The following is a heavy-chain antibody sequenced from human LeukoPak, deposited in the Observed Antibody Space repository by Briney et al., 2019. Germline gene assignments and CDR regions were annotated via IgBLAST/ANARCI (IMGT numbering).Heavy chain of an antibody. CDR3: ARGGTTVTTNYFDY. J-gene: IGHJ4*02. CDR1: GGSFSGYY. Sequence: SETLSLTCAVYGGSFSGYYRSWIRQPPGKGLEWIGEINHSGSNNYNPSLKSRVTISVDTSKNQFSLKLSSVTAADTAVYYCARGGTTVTTNYFDYWGQGTLVTVSS. D-gene: IGHD4-17*01. V-gene: IGHV4-34*01. CDR2: INHSGSN.